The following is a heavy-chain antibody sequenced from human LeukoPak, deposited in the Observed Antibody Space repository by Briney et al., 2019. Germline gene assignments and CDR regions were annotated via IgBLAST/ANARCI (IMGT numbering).Heavy chain of an antibody. Sequence: TGGSLRLSCAASGFTFSSYSMNWVRQAPGKGLEWVSSISSSSSYIYYADSVKGRFTISRDNAKNSLYLQMNSLRAEDTAVYYCARGQVTAAGHDYWGQGTLVTVSS. J-gene: IGHJ4*02. CDR2: ISSSSSYI. D-gene: IGHD6-13*01. CDR1: GFTFSSYS. CDR3: ARGQVTAAGHDY. V-gene: IGHV3-21*01.